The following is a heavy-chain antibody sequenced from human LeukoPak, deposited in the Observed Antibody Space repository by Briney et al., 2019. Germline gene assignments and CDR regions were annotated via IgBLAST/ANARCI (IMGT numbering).Heavy chain of an antibody. Sequence: GGSLRLSCAASGFTFSDYYMSWIRQAPGKGLEWVSFISSSGSYTMSAGSVKGRFTISRDNAKDSLYLQMNSPRAEDTAVYYCARGSRVIDYWGQGTLVTVSS. V-gene: IGHV3-11*05. CDR2: ISSSGSYT. CDR3: ARGSRVIDY. CDR1: GFTFSDYY. J-gene: IGHJ4*02. D-gene: IGHD2-15*01.